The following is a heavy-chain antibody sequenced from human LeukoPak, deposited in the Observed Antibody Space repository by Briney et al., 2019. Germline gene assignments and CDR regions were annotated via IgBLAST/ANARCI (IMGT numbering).Heavy chain of an antibody. CDR1: GGAFSSYA. D-gene: IGHD5-12*01. Sequence: SVKVSRKASGGAFSSYAISWVRHAPGQGLEWMGGIIPIFGTANYAQKFQGRVTITADKSTSTAYMELSSLRSEDTAVYYCARYSGYELFDYWGRGTLVTVSS. J-gene: IGHJ4*02. V-gene: IGHV1-69*06. CDR2: IIPIFGTA. CDR3: ARYSGYELFDY.